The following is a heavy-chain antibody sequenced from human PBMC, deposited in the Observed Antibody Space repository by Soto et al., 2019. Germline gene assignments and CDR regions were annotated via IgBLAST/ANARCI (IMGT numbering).Heavy chain of an antibody. Sequence: QVQLVQSGAEVKKPGASVKVSCKASGYTFTSYGIRWVRQAPGQGIEWMGWISAYNGNTNYAQKLQGRVTRTTDTSRITAYMELRSLSADDTAVDYGAIRVGDTQWLVFDYWGQETLVTVSS. D-gene: IGHD6-19*01. CDR1: GYTFTSYG. J-gene: IGHJ4*02. CDR2: ISAYNGNT. V-gene: IGHV1-18*01. CDR3: AIRVGDTQWLVFDY.